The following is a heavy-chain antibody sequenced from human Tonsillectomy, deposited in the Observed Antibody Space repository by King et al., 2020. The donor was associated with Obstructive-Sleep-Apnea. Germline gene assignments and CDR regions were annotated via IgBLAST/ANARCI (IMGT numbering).Heavy chain of an antibody. J-gene: IGHJ4*02. CDR1: GFTCSSYG. D-gene: IGHD6-13*01. Sequence: MVKSGGGVVQPGRSLRVSCAASGFTCSSYGMHWVRQAPGKGLEWVAVIWDDGSNKYYADSVKGRFTISRDNSRNTLYLQMNSLRAEDTALYYCARESSSLVDSWGQGTLVTVSS. CDR2: IWDDGSNK. CDR3: ARESSSLVDS. V-gene: IGHV3-33*01.